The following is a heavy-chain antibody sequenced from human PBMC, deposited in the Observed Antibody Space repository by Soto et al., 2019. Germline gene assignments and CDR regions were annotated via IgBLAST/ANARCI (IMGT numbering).Heavy chain of an antibody. CDR3: VRDRQWSFEY. D-gene: IGHD2-15*01. V-gene: IGHV6-1*01. CDR1: GDSVSSNSAA. CDR2: TYYRSNWYH. J-gene: IGHJ4*01. Sequence: SQTLSLPCGLSGDSVSSNSAAWNWIRQSPSRGLEWLGRTYYRSNWYHDYAVSVKSRITINGDTTKNQFSLHLNSVTPEDTAVYYCVRDRQWSFEYWGHGTLVTVSS.